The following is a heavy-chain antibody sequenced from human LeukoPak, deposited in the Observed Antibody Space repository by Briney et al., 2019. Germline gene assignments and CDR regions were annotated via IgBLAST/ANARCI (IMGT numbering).Heavy chain of an antibody. V-gene: IGHV4-59*01. CDR3: ARGQYSYGSRWFDP. J-gene: IGHJ5*02. CDR2: IYYSGST. Sequence: KTSETLSLTCTVSGGSISSYYWSWIRQPPGKGLEWIGYIYYSGSTDYNPSLKSRVTISVDTSKNQFSLKLSSVTAADTAVYYCARGQYSYGSRWFDPWGLGTLVTVSS. D-gene: IGHD5-18*01. CDR1: GGSISSYY.